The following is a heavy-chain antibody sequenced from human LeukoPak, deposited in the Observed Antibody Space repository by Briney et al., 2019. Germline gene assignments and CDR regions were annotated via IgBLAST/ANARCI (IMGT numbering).Heavy chain of an antibody. CDR1: GGSISSYY. D-gene: IGHD2-15*01. CDR3: ARGRSTPRGYFDY. Sequence: SETLSLTCTVSGGSISSYYWSWIRQPPGKGLEWIGYIYYSGSTNYNPSLKSRVTISVDTSKNQFSLKLSSVTAADTAVYYCARGRSTPRGYFDYWGQGTLVTVSS. J-gene: IGHJ4*02. V-gene: IGHV4-59*08. CDR2: IYYSGST.